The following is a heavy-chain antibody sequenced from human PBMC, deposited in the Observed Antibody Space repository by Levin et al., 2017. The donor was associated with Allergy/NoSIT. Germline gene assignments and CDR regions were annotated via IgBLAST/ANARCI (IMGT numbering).Heavy chain of an antibody. V-gene: IGHV3-15*01. Sequence: RSGGSLRLSCAASGFTFSNAWMSWVRQAPGKGLEWVGRIKSNTDRGTADYAAPVKGRMTISRDDSKNTLYLQMNSLKPEDTAVYYCTHCSQDSSGWYGAFDYWGQGILVTVSS. J-gene: IGHJ4*02. CDR2: IKSNTDRGTA. CDR1: GFTFSNAW. CDR3: THCSQDSSGWYGAFDY. D-gene: IGHD6-19*01.